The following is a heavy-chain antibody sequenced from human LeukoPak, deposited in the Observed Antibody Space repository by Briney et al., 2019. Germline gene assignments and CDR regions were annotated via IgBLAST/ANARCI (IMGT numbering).Heavy chain of an antibody. CDR2: IYWDDDK. D-gene: IGHD6-19*01. CDR1: GGSISSGGYY. CDR3: ALDLLAVAGMSY. Sequence: QTLSLTCTVSGGSISSGGYYWSWIRQPPGKTLEWLALIYWDDDKRYSPSLKSRLTITKDTSKNQVVLTMTNMDPVDTATYYCALDLLAVAGMSYWGQGTLVTVSS. J-gene: IGHJ4*02. V-gene: IGHV2-5*08.